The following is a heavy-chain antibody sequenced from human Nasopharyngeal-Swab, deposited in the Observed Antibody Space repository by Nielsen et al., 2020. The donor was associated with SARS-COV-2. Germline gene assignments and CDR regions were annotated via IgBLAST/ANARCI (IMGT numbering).Heavy chain of an antibody. Sequence: GESLKISCIASGFTSSTSSLTWLRQPPGKGLQWVSTLGTAGDTYYADSVKGRFTISRDSSKNTLYLQMNSLRAEDTAVYYCAKGGIVGATSTGDYWGQGTLVTVSS. V-gene: IGHV3-23*01. D-gene: IGHD1-26*01. CDR2: LGTAGDT. CDR3: AKGGIVGATSTGDY. J-gene: IGHJ4*02. CDR1: GFTSSTSS.